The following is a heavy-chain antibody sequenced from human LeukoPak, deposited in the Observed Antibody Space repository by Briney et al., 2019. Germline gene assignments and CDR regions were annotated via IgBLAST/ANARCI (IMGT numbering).Heavy chain of an antibody. CDR1: GFSLSRSW. CDR3: SRSLNF. CDR2: IKRDGTDK. J-gene: IGHJ4*02. V-gene: IGHV3-7*01. Sequence: PGGSLRLAWAALGFSLSRSWTESGPETPRGGVEWVANIKRDGTDKSYVDSVKGRFTIARDNDKDSLSLEMDSLRVEDTALYYCSRSLNFWGQGALVIVSS.